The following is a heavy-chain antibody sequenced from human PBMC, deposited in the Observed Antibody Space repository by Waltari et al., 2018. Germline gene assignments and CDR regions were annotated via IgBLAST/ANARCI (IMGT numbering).Heavy chain of an antibody. CDR3: ARSVRSPGD. CDR2: ISDSGSSP. Sequence: QVQLVESGGGLVKPGGSLRLHCAASGFTFSDSYMSWIRQAPGKGLEWLSYISDSGSSPYYADSVKGRFTLSRDNAKNSVYLQMNSLRVEDTAVYYCARSVRSPGDWGQGTLVTVSS. V-gene: IGHV3-11*01. CDR1: GFTFSDSY. D-gene: IGHD3-10*02. J-gene: IGHJ4*02.